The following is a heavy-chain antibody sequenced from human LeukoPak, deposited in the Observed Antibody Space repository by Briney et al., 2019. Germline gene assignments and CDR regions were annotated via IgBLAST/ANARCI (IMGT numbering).Heavy chain of an antibody. Sequence: GGSLRLSCAASGFTFSSYSMNWVRQAPGKGLEWVSLIRGDGTTYYAASVKGRFTISRDNSKNTLYLQMNSLRDEDTAVYYCASRPHGDYPYFDYWGQGTLVTVSS. J-gene: IGHJ4*02. CDR2: IRGDGTT. D-gene: IGHD4-17*01. CDR1: GFTFSSYS. CDR3: ASRPHGDYPYFDY. V-gene: IGHV3-66*01.